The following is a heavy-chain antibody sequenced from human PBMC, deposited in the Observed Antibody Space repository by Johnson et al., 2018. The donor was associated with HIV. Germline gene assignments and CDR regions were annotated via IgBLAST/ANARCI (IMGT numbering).Heavy chain of an antibody. CDR1: GFTFSSYW. CDR3: ARPYYDTNDHYLYAFDI. V-gene: IGHV3-7*01. Sequence: VQLVESGGGLVQPGGSLRLSCAASGFTFSSYWMTWVRHAPGTGLAWVANIKQDGSEKYYADSVKGRFTISRDNAKNSLYLQMNSLRAEDTAVYYCARPYYDTNDHYLYAFDIWGQGTMVTVSS. CDR2: IKQDGSEK. D-gene: IGHD3-22*01. J-gene: IGHJ3*02.